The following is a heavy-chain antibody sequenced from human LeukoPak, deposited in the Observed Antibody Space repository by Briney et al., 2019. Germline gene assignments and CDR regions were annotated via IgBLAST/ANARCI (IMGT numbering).Heavy chain of an antibody. CDR3: ARDGPPAGAGDFDY. J-gene: IGHJ4*02. D-gene: IGHD2-2*01. CDR1: GFSTSTYS. V-gene: IGHV3-48*01. CDR2: IGSTSI. Sequence: PGGSLRLSCAASGFSTSTYSMGWVRQAPGKGLGWVSYIGSTSIYADSVKGRFTISRDNAKNSLYLQMNSLRAEDTAVYYCARDGPPAGAGDFDYWGQGTPVTVSS.